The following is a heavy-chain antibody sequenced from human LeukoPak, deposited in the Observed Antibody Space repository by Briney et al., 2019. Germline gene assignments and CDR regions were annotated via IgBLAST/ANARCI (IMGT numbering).Heavy chain of an antibody. Sequence: GGSLRLSCAVSGFTFSSYSVHWVRQAPGKGLEWVALISYDGNSEYYADSVKGRFTISRDNSKNTLYLQMNSLRAEDTAVYYCARQALWFGELSDFDYWGQGTLVTVSS. CDR3: ARQALWFGELSDFDY. D-gene: IGHD3-10*01. J-gene: IGHJ4*02. CDR2: ISYDGNSE. V-gene: IGHV3-30*14. CDR1: GFTFSSYS.